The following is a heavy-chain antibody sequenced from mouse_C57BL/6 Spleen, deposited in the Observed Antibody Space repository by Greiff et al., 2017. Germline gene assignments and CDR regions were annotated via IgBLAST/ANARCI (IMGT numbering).Heavy chain of an antibody. CDR2: INPNNGGT. V-gene: IGHV1-18*01. J-gene: IGHJ1*03. D-gene: IGHD1-1*01. CDR3: ARSYCSSNERYFDV. Sequence: VQLQQPGPELVKPGASVKIPCKASGYTFTDYNMDWVKQSHGKSLEWIGDINPNNGGTIYNQKFKGKATLTVDKSSSTAYMELRSLTSEDTAVYYCARSYCSSNERYFDVWGTGTPVTVSS. CDR1: GYTFTDYN.